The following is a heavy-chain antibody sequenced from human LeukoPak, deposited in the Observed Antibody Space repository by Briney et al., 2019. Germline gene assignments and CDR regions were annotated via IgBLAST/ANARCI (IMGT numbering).Heavy chain of an antibody. CDR2: FSSGGSA. CDR3: ARDDYYGSGAHDY. J-gene: IGHJ4*02. Sequence: PSETLSLTCIVPGGSISSSSYYWAWIRQSPGKGLEWIGTFSSGGSAYYNPSLTSRVSISKDTSDNQFSLKLSSVTAADTAVYYCARDDYYGSGAHDYWGQGTLVTVSS. V-gene: IGHV4-39*07. D-gene: IGHD3-10*01. CDR1: GGSISSSSYY.